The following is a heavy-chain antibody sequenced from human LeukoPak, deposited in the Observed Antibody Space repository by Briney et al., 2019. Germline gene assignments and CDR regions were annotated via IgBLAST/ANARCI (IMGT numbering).Heavy chain of an antibody. CDR2: ISSSSSYI. D-gene: IGHD1-26*01. Sequence: GGSLRLSCAASGFTVSSNYMSWVRQAPGKGLEWVSSISSSSSYIYYADSVKGRFTISRDNAKNSLYLQMNSQRAEDTAVYYCARDRGGSYPFDYWGQGTLVTVSS. CDR1: GFTVSSNY. CDR3: ARDRGGSYPFDY. J-gene: IGHJ4*02. V-gene: IGHV3-21*01.